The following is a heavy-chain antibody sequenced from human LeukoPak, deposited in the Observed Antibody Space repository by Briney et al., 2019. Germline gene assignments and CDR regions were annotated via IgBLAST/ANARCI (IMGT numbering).Heavy chain of an antibody. D-gene: IGHD4-17*01. J-gene: IGHJ4*02. V-gene: IGHV3-30*03. CDR2: ISSDGGNK. CDR1: GFTFSSYG. CDR3: ATTRYGDYRRFDY. Sequence: GGSLRLSCAASGFTFSSYGMHWVRQAPGKGLEWVAVISSDGGNKYYADFVKGRFTISRDNSKNTLYLQMNSLRAEDTAVYYCATTRYGDYRRFDYWGQGTLVTVSS.